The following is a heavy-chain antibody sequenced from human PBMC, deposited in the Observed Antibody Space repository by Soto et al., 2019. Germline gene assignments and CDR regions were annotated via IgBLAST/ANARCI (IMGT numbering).Heavy chain of an antibody. Sequence: GPTLVNPTQTLPLTCTFSGFSLSTSGMRVSWIRQSPGKALEWLARIDWDDDKFYSTSLKTRLTVSKDTSKNQVVLTMTNMDPVDTGTYYCARMGTSYYYYALDVWGQGTTVTVSS. CDR2: IDWDDDK. CDR3: ARMGTSYYYYALDV. V-gene: IGHV2-70*04. D-gene: IGHD1-1*01. CDR1: GFSLSTSGMR. J-gene: IGHJ6*02.